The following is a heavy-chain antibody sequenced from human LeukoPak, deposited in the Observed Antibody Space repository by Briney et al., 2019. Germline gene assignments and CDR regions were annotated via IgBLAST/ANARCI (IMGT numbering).Heavy chain of an antibody. CDR1: GFTFSTYW. V-gene: IGHV3-7*01. CDR3: ARDLSGYDSSGYIWEYYFDY. Sequence: GGSLRLSCAASGFTFSTYWMKWVRQAPGKGLEWVASIKEDGSDKYYVDSVKGRFSVSRDNAKNSLYLQMNSLRTEDTAVYYCARDLSGYDSSGYIWEYYFDYWGQGTLVTVSS. CDR2: IKEDGSDK. D-gene: IGHD3-22*01. J-gene: IGHJ4*02.